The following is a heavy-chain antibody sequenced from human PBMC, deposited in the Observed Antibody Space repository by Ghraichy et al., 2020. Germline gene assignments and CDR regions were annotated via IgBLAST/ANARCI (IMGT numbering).Heavy chain of an antibody. CDR1: GFTFSDYY. V-gene: IGHV3-11*03. CDR2: ISSSSSYT. CDR3: ARSPPVVGGVLYYFDY. D-gene: IGHD2-15*01. Sequence: GGSLRLSCAASGFTFSDYYMSWIRQAPGKGLEWVSYISSSSSYTNYADSVKGRFTISRDNAKNSLYLQMNSLRAEDTAVYYCARSPPVVGGVLYYFDYWGQGTLVTVSS. J-gene: IGHJ4*02.